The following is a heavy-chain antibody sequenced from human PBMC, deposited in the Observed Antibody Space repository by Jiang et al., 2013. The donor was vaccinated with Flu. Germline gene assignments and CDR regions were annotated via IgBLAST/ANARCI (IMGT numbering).Heavy chain of an antibody. CDR1: GYTFTHHD. CDR2: MNPNSSNT. V-gene: IGHV1-8*01. Sequence: SCKASGYTFTHHDVNWVRQAPGQGLEWMGWMNPNSSNTDYAEKFQGRVTMTRSTAISTAYMELRSLASEDTAVYYCARAVAGSDDTFDIWGQGTVVIVSS. CDR3: ARAVAGSDDTFDI. J-gene: IGHJ3*02. D-gene: IGHD6-19*01.